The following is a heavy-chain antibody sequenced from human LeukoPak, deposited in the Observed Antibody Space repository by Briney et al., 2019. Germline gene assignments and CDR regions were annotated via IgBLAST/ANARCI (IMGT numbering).Heavy chain of an antibody. CDR3: TSATSNYSSSWYYYHGMDV. J-gene: IGHJ6*02. CDR1: GFTFSGSS. Sequence: GGSLRLSCAASGFTFSGSSMHWVRQASGKGLEWVGRIRSEPNSYATAYAASVNGRFTISRDDSKNTAYLQMNSLKTEDTAVYYCTSATSNYSSSWYYYHGMDVWGQGTTVTVSS. D-gene: IGHD6-13*01. CDR2: IRSEPNSYAT. V-gene: IGHV3-73*01.